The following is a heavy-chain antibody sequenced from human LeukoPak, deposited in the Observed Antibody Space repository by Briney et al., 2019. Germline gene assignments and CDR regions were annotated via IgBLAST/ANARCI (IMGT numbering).Heavy chain of an antibody. V-gene: IGHV3-33*01. CDR2: IWYNESNK. D-gene: IGHD3-10*01. Sequence: PGRSLRLSCAASGFTFSSYGMHWVRQAPGKGLEWVAVIWYNESNKYYADSVKGRFTISRDNSKNTLYLQMNSLRAEDTAVYYCAGGEADYYGSGSYYPYYYYYGMDVRGQGTTVTVSS. CDR3: AGGEADYYGSGSYYPYYYYYGMDV. CDR1: GFTFSSYG. J-gene: IGHJ6*02.